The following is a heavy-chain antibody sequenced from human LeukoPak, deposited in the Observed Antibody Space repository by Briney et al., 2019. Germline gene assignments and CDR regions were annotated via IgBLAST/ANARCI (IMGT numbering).Heavy chain of an antibody. D-gene: IGHD4-11*01. Sequence: SVKVSCKASGGTFSSYAISWVRQAPGQGLEWMGGIIPIFGTANYAQKFQGRVTITADESTSTAYMELSSLRSEDTAVYYCARTTVTTSGPGHYYYYYMDVWGKGTTVTVSS. CDR3: ARTTVTTSGPGHYYYYYMDV. CDR2: IIPIFGTA. CDR1: GGTFSSYA. J-gene: IGHJ6*03. V-gene: IGHV1-69*13.